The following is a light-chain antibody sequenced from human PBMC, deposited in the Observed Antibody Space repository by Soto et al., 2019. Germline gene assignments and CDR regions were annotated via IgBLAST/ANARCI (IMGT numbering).Light chain of an antibody. CDR1: SNDIGAFDY. CDR2: EVF. CDR3: SSYTTNNAHV. J-gene: IGLJ7*01. V-gene: IGLV2-14*01. Sequence: QSALTQPASVSASPGQSISISCTGTSNDIGAFDYVSWYQQHPGKAPTLLLFEVFNRPSGVSTRLSGSKSGSTASRTIAGVQAEDEADYFCSSYTTNNAHVFGGGTQLTVL.